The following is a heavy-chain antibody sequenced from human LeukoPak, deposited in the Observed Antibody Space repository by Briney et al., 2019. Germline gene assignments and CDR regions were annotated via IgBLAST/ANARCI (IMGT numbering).Heavy chain of an antibody. V-gene: IGHV1-18*01. Sequence: GASVKVSCKASGYTFTSYGITWVRQASGQGLEWMGWISAYNGNTNLAQKFQDRVTMTTDTSTSTAYMELRSLRSDDTAVYYCAREGDYSSGWDRADYWGQGTLVTVSS. CDR1: GYTFTSYG. CDR3: AREGDYSSGWDRADY. J-gene: IGHJ4*02. CDR2: ISAYNGNT. D-gene: IGHD6-19*01.